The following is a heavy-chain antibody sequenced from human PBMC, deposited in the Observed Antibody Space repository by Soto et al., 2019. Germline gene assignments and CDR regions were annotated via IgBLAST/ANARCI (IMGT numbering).Heavy chain of an antibody. D-gene: IGHD6-13*01. CDR1: GESFSGYY. J-gene: IGHJ6*02. CDR2: INHSGST. CDR3: ARARSYSAAAGSRRYYYYGMDV. V-gene: IGHV4-34*01. Sequence: PSETLSLTSAVYGESFSGYYWSWIRQPPGKGLEWIGEINHSGSTNYNPSLKSRVTISVDTSKNQFSLKLSSVTAADTAVYYCARARSYSAAAGSRRYYYYGMDVWGQGTTVT.